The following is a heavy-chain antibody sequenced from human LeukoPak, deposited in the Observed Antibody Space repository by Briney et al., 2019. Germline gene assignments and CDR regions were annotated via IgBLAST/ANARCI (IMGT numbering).Heavy chain of an antibody. D-gene: IGHD3-3*01. V-gene: IGHV4-31*03. CDR1: GGSISSGGYY. CDR2: IYYSGST. J-gene: IGHJ2*01. Sequence: SQTLSLTCTVSGGSISSGGYYWSWIRQHPGKGLEWIGYIYYSGSTYYNPSLKSRDTISVDTSKNQFSLKLSSVTAADTAVYYCARDRYDFWSGYPYWYFDLWGRGTLVTVSS. CDR3: ARDRYDFWSGYPYWYFDL.